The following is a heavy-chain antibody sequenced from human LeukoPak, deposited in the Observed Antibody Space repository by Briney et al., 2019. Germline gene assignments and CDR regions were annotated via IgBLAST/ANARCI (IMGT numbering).Heavy chain of an antibody. J-gene: IGHJ4*02. D-gene: IGHD2-2*01. CDR3: AREVVPAARFDY. Sequence: GRSLRLSCAASGFTFSSYAMHWVRQAPGKGLEWVAVISYDGSNKYYADSVKGRFTISRDNSKNTLYLQMNSLRAEDTAVYYCAREVVPAARFDYWGQGTLVTVSS. CDR1: GFTFSSYA. V-gene: IGHV3-30*04. CDR2: ISYDGSNK.